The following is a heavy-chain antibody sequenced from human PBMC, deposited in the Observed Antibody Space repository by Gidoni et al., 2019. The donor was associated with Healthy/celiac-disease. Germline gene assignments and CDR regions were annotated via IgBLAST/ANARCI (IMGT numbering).Heavy chain of an antibody. CDR1: GFTFSSYA. D-gene: IGHD4-17*01. J-gene: IGHJ6*02. CDR3: VKGERTVTTEYYGMDV. V-gene: IGHV3-64D*06. CDR2: ISSNGGST. Sequence: EVQPVESGGGLVQPGGSLRLSCSASGFTFSSYAMHWVRQAPGKGLEYVSAISSNGGSTYYADYVQGRFTISRDNSKNTLYLQMSSLRAEDTAVYYCVKGERTVTTEYYGMDVWGQGTTVTVSS.